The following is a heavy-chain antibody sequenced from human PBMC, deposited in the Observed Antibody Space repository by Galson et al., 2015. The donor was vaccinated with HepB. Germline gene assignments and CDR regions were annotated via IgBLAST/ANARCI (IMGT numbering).Heavy chain of an antibody. J-gene: IGHJ4*02. CDR3: ARNRLRYFDWLLYGPDFDY. CDR2: ISYDGSNK. CDR1: GFTFSSYA. V-gene: IGHV3-30*04. Sequence: SLRLSCAASGFTFSSYAMHWVRQAPGKGLEWVAVISYDGSNKYYADSVKGRFTISRDNSKNTLYLQMNSLRAEDTAVYYCARNRLRYFDWLLYGPDFDYWGQGTLVTVSS. D-gene: IGHD3-9*01.